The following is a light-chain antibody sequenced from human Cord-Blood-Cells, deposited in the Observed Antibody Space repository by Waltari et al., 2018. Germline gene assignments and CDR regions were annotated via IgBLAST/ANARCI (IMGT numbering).Light chain of an antibody. CDR2: DAS. J-gene: IGKJ4*01. CDR3: QQRSNWPLT. CDR1: QSVSSY. V-gene: IGKV3-11*01. Sequence: EIVLTQSPATLSLSPGERATLSCRASQSVSSYLAWYQQKPDQAPRLLIYDASNRGTGIPARFSGSGSGKDFTLTISSLEPEDFAVYYCQQRSNWPLTFGGGTKVEIK.